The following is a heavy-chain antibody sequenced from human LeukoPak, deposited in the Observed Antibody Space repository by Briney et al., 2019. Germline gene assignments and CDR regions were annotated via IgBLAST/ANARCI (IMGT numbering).Heavy chain of an antibody. CDR1: GGSISSYY. CDR3: ASTQPRLYYDILTGYYPDAFDI. Sequence: PSETLSLTCTVSGGSISSYYWSWLRQPPGKGLEWVGYIYYSGSTNHNRSLKRRVTISVDTSKNQFSLKLSSLTAADTAVYYCASTQPRLYYDILTGYYPDAFDIWGQGTMVTVSS. CDR2: IYYSGST. V-gene: IGHV4-59*01. D-gene: IGHD3-9*01. J-gene: IGHJ3*02.